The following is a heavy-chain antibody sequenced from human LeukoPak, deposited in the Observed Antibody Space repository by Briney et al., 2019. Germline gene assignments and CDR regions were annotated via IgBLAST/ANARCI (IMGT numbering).Heavy chain of an antibody. Sequence: SETLSLTCTVSGGSISSSSYYWGWIRQPPGKGLEWIGSIYYSGSTYYNPSLKSRVTMSVDTSKNQFSLKLSSVTAADTAVYYCARGLELRIHYYYYMDVWGKGTTVTVSS. J-gene: IGHJ6*03. CDR3: ARGLELRIHYYYYMDV. CDR1: GGSISSSSYY. V-gene: IGHV4-39*01. CDR2: IYYSGST. D-gene: IGHD1-7*01.